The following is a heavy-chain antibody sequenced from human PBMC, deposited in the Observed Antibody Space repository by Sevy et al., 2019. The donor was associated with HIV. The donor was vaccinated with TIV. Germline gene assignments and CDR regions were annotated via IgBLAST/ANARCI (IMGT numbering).Heavy chain of an antibody. CDR3: AGHYYDSTGYYFPLDY. V-gene: IGHV3-30*04. CDR2: ISDDGNNK. CDR1: GFTFSTYA. D-gene: IGHD3-22*01. Sequence: QLGGSLRLSCAASGFTFSTYAMCWVRQAPGKGLEWVAVISDDGNNKDYADSVKGRFTVSRDNSKNTLYLQMNSLRADDTAVYYCAGHYYDSTGYYFPLDYWGQGTLVTVSS. J-gene: IGHJ4*02.